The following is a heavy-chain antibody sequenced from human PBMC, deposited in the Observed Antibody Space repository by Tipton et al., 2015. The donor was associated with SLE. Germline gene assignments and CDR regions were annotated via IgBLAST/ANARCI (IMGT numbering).Heavy chain of an antibody. CDR2: IYRNGSP. CDR1: GGSISSYY. D-gene: IGHD2-15*01. CDR3: ARDPGCSGGSCYALDY. V-gene: IGHV4-4*08. Sequence: TLSLTCTVSGGSISSYYWSWIRQPPGKGLEWLGYIYRNGSPNYNPALRSRITISVDTSKRQLSLKLTSVTAADTAVYYCARDPGCSGGSCYALDYWGQGSLVTVSA. J-gene: IGHJ4*02.